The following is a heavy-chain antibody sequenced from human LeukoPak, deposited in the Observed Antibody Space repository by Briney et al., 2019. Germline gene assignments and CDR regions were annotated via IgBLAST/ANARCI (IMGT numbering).Heavy chain of an antibody. J-gene: IGHJ6*02. CDR1: GGSFSGYY. CDR2: IYYSGST. Sequence: SETLSLTCAVYGGSFSGYYWSWIRQPPGKGLEWIGYIYYSGSTNYNPSLKSRVTISVDTSKNQFSLKLSSVTAADTAVYYCARDLGPTSYYYYYGMDVWGQGTTVTVSS. V-gene: IGHV4-59*01. CDR3: ARDLGPTSYYYYYGMDV.